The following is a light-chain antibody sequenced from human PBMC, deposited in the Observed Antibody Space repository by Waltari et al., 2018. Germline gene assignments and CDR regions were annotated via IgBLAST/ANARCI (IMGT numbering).Light chain of an antibody. CDR3: QQYYSTPKT. CDR1: QGISNS. CDR2: AAS. Sequence: DIQMTHPPSSLSASVGARVTITCRASQGISNSLAWYQQKPGKAPKLLLYAASRLESGVPSRFSGSGSGTDYTLTISSLXPXDFATYYCQQYYSTPKTFGQGAKVEIK. J-gene: IGKJ1*01. V-gene: IGKV1-NL1*01.